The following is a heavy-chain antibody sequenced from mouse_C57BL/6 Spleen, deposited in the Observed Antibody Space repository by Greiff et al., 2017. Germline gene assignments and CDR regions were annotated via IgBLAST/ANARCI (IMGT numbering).Heavy chain of an antibody. Sequence: EVMLVESGGGLVKPGGSLKLSCAASGFTFSDYGMHWVRQAPEKGLEWVAYISSGSSTIYYPDTVKGRFTISRDNAKNTLFLQMTSLRSEDTAMYYCARTTVVVRGYAMDYWGQGTSVTVSS. V-gene: IGHV5-17*01. D-gene: IGHD1-1*01. CDR1: GFTFSDYG. J-gene: IGHJ4*01. CDR3: ARTTVVVRGYAMDY. CDR2: ISSGSSTI.